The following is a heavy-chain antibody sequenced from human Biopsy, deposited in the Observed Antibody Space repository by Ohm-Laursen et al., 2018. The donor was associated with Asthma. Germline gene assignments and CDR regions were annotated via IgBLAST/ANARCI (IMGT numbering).Heavy chain of an antibody. J-gene: IGHJ2*01. CDR3: ARVPTTLRYFDL. CDR1: GGSVSSGSYY. CDR2: ISYSGST. V-gene: IGHV4-61*01. D-gene: IGHD2-15*01. Sequence: SETLSLTCTVSGGSVSSGSYYWSWIRQPPGKGLAWVSYISYSGSTDYNPSLKSRLTISMDTSKNQFSLKLSSVTAADTAVYYCARVPTTLRYFDLLGRGTLVTVSS.